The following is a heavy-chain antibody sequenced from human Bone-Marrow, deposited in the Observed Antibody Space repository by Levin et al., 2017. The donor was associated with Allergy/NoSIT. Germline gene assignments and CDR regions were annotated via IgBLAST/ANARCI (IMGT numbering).Heavy chain of an antibody. V-gene: IGHV3-30*04. CDR3: ARDEKGYGSSSWYGVYYYYYYGMDG. J-gene: IGHJ6*02. CDR1: GFTFSSYA. Sequence: GESLKISCAASGFTFSSYAMHWVRQAPGKGLEWVAVISYDGSNKYYADSVKGRFTISRDNSKNTLYLQMNSLRAEDTAVYYCARDEKGYGSSSWYGVYYYYYYGMDGWGQGTTVTVSS. CDR2: ISYDGSNK. D-gene: IGHD6-13*01.